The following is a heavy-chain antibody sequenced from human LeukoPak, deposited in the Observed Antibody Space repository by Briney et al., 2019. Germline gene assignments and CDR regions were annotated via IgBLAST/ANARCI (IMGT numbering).Heavy chain of an antibody. CDR1: GFTFSSYA. D-gene: IGHD4-23*01. J-gene: IGHJ4*02. V-gene: IGHV3-23*01. CDR2: ISGSGGST. Sequence: PGGSLRLSCAASGFTFSSYAMSWVRQAPGKGLEWVSAISGSGGSTYYADSVKGRFTISRDNSKNTLYLQVNSLRAEDTAVYYCARDYDYGGNEPGPGEVDYWGQGTLVTVSS. CDR3: ARDYDYGGNEPGPGEVDY.